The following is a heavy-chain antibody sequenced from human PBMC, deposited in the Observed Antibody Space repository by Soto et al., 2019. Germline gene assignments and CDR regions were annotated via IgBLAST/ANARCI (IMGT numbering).Heavy chain of an antibody. Sequence: EVQLLESGGGLVQPGGSLRLSCVASGSTFSSDVMSWVRQAPGKGLEWVSGISGGTTYYAESVQGRFTISRDNFKITLFLHMNILRAEDKAVYRYETRDRVTSRSSQFDGADVWGQGTTVTVS. CDR2: ISGGTT. CDR1: GSTFSSDV. CDR3: ETRDRVTSRSSQFDGADV. V-gene: IGHV3-23*01. D-gene: IGHD3-10*01. J-gene: IGHJ6*02.